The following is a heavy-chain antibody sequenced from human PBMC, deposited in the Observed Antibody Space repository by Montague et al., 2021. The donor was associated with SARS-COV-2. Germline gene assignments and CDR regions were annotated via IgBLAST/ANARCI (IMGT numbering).Heavy chain of an antibody. CDR3: ASGRMVPYSSSWTTLHYYYGMDV. CDR1: GDSVSSNSAA. V-gene: IGHV6-1*01. CDR2: TYYRSKWYN. J-gene: IGHJ6*02. Sequence: CAISGDSVSSNSAAWNWNRHSPSRGLEWLGRTYYRSKWYNDYAVSVKSRITINPDTSKNQFSLQLNSVTPEDTAVYYCASGRMVPYSSSWTTLHYYYGMDVWGQGTTVTVSS. D-gene: IGHD6-13*01.